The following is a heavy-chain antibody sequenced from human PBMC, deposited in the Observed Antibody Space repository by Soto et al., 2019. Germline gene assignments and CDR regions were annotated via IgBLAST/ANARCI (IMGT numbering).Heavy chain of an antibody. CDR1: GGSVNSASYY. CDR3: ARVGGTLSNWFDP. D-gene: IGHD1-26*01. J-gene: IGHJ5*02. V-gene: IGHV4-61*01. CDR2: VYYSGST. Sequence: SETLSLTCTVSGGSVNSASYYWSWIRQPPGKGLEWIGYVYYSGSTNYNPSLKGRVTISVDTSKDQFSLKLSSVTAADTAVYYCARVGGTLSNWFDPWGQGILVTVSS.